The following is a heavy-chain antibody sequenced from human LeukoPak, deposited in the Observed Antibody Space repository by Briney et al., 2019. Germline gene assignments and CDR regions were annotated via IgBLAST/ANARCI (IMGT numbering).Heavy chain of an antibody. Sequence: GGSLRLSCAASGFTFSWYSMNWVRQAPGKGLEWVSSIGSSSSYIYYAESVKGRFTISRDNAKSSLHLQMNSLRAEDTAVYYCAASTKHTAMVDYWGQGTLATVSS. CDR2: IGSSSSYI. V-gene: IGHV3-21*01. CDR3: AASTKHTAMVDY. CDR1: GFTFSWYS. D-gene: IGHD5-18*01. J-gene: IGHJ4*02.